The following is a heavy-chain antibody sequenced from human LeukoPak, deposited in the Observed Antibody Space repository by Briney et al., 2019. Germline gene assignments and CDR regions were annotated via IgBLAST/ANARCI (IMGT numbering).Heavy chain of an antibody. D-gene: IGHD2-15*01. J-gene: IGHJ5*02. CDR2: INHSGST. CDR3: ARDPAVAAGWFDP. Sequence: TSETLSLTCAVYGGSFSGYYWSWIRQPPGKGLEWIGEINHSGSTNYNPSLKSRVTISVDTSTSTVYMELSSLRSEDTAVYYCARDPAVAAGWFDPWGQGTLVTVSS. CDR1: GGSFSGYY. V-gene: IGHV4-34*01.